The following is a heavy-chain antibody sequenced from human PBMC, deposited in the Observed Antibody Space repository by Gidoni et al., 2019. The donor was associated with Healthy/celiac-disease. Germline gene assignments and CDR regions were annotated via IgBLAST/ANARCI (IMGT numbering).Heavy chain of an antibody. CDR1: GFQLTTRGVG. D-gene: IGHD2-2*01. Sequence: ITLKESGPTLVKPTQTLTLTCTFSGFQLTTRGVGVGWIRQPPGKALEWLALIYWDDDKRYSPSLKSRLTITKDTSKNQVVLTMTNMDPVDTATYYCAHRRGSIVVVKWPYYFDYWGQGTLVTVSS. CDR2: IYWDDDK. CDR3: AHRRGSIVVVKWPYYFDY. V-gene: IGHV2-5*02. J-gene: IGHJ4*02.